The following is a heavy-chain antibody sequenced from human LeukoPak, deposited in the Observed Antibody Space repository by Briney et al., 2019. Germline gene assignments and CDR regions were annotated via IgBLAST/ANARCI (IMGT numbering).Heavy chain of an antibody. CDR2: IWYDGSNK. D-gene: IGHD6-13*01. Sequence: GTSLRLSCAASGFTFSSYGMHWVRQSPGKGLEWVAVIWYDGSNKYYADSVKGRFTISRDNSKNTLYLQINSLRAEDTAIYYCARGGSSWYAVWFDPWGQGTLVTVSS. V-gene: IGHV3-33*01. CDR1: GFTFSSYG. CDR3: ARGGSSWYAVWFDP. J-gene: IGHJ5*02.